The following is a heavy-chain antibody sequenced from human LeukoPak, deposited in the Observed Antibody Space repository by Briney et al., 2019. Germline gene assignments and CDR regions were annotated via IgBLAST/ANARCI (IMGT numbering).Heavy chain of an antibody. Sequence: SGPTLVQPTEPLTLTCTFSGFSLRTSGVGVGWIRQPPGKALEWLALIYWDDVKRYSPSLKSRLTITKDTSKNQVVLTMTNMDPVDTATYYCAHRDLYCSSASCYSADAFDLWGQGTMVTVSS. V-gene: IGHV2-5*02. CDR1: GFSLRTSGVG. D-gene: IGHD2-2*02. CDR2: IYWDDVK. J-gene: IGHJ3*01. CDR3: AHRDLYCSSASCYSADAFDL.